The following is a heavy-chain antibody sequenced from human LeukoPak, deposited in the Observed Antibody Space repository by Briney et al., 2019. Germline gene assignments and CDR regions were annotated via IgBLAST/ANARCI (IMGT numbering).Heavy chain of an antibody. CDR1: GFTFSSYS. V-gene: IGHV3-21*01. CDR3: AKDLGRRYFDWLCDY. Sequence: GGSLRLSCAASGFTFSSYSMNWVRQAPGKGLEWVSSISSSSSYIYYADSVKGRFTISRDNAKNSLYLQMNSLRAEDTAVYYCAKDLGRRYFDWLCDYWGQGTLVTVSS. J-gene: IGHJ4*02. CDR2: ISSSSSYI. D-gene: IGHD3-9*01.